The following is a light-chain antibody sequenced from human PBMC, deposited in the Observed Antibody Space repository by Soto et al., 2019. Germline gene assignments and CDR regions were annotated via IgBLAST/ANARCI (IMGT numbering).Light chain of an antibody. CDR1: SSDVGGYNY. V-gene: IGLV2-11*01. Sequence: QSHLTQPSSVSLSPGPSVTISCTGTSSDVGGYNYVSWYQQHPGKAPKLMIYDVSKRPSGVPDRFSGSKSGNTASLTISGLQAEDEADYYCCSYAGSYSYVFGTGTKVTVL. CDR3: CSYAGSYSYV. CDR2: DVS. J-gene: IGLJ1*01.